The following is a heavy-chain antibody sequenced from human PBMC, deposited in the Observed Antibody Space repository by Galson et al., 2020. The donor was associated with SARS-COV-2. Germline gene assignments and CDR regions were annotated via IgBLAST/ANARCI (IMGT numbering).Heavy chain of an antibody. D-gene: IGHD3-9*01. V-gene: IGHV4-61*01. J-gene: IGHJ6*02. CDR3: ARVSVLRYFDWLSAIGGMDV. CDR2: IYYSGRT. Sequence: ASETLSLTCTVSGGSVSSGSYYWSWIRQPPGKGLEWIGYIYYSGRTNYNPSLKSRVTISVDTSKNQFSLKLSSVTAADTAVYYCARVSVLRYFDWLSAIGGMDVWGQGTTVTVAS. CDR1: GGSVSSGSYY.